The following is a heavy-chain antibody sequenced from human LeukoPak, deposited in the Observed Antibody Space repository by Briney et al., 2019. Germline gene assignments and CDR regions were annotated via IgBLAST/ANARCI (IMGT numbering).Heavy chain of an antibody. D-gene: IGHD3-22*01. CDR3: ARAQTYYYDSSGYYYGY. Sequence: SVKVSCKASGGTFSSYAVSWVRQAPGQGLGWMGGIIPIFGTANYAQKFQGRVTITADESTSTAYMELSSLRSEDTAVYYCARAQTYYYDSSGYYYGYWGQGTLVTVSS. J-gene: IGHJ4*02. V-gene: IGHV1-69*13. CDR1: GGTFSSYA. CDR2: IIPIFGTA.